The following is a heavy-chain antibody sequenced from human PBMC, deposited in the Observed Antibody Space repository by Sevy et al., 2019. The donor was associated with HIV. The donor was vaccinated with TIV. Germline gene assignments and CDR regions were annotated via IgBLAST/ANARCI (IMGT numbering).Heavy chain of an antibody. CDR3: AKDNPVSHY. Sequence: GGSLRLSCAASGFTFSTHAMHWLRQTPAKGLEWVAFIRHDGSDKFYLDSVKGGFTISRDDSKTTLYLQMNNLRPEDTAVYYCAKDNPVSHYWGQGTLVTVSS. J-gene: IGHJ4*02. V-gene: IGHV3-30*02. CDR2: IRHDGSDK. CDR1: GFTFSTHA.